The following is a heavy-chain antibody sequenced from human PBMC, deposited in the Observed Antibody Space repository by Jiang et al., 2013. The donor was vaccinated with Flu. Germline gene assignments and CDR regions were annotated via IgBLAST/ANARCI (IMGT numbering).Heavy chain of an antibody. CDR3: ARDQLAGFDI. Sequence: VQLLESGGGLIQPGGSLRLSCAATGFTVSTIYMNWVRQAPGKGLEWVSIIYSGGSTYYADSVRGRFTISRDNSKNTLYLQMNSLRAEDAAVYYCARDQLAGFDIWGQGTMVTVSS. J-gene: IGHJ3*02. CDR2: IYSGGST. D-gene: IGHD1-1*01. CDR1: GFTVSTIY. V-gene: IGHV3-53*01.